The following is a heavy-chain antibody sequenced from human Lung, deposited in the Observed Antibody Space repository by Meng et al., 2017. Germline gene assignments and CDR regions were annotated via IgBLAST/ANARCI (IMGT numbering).Heavy chain of an antibody. V-gene: IGHV4-34*01. CDR1: GGSFSDYY. Sequence: GQLQQGGAGLVKPSETLSLTGGVSGGSFSDYYWGWIRQPPGKGLEWIGEINHSGSTNYNPSIESRATISVDTSQNNLSLKLSSVTAADSAVYYCARGPTTMAHDFDYWGQGTLVTVSS. D-gene: IGHD4-11*01. CDR2: INHSGST. CDR3: ARGPTTMAHDFDY. J-gene: IGHJ4*02.